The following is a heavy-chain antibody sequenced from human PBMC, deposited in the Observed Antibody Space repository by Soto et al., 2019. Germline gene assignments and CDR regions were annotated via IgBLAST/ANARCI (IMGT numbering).Heavy chain of an antibody. CDR2: IYYSGNT. CDR1: GDSVTSGDYY. D-gene: IGHD5-18*01. CDR3: ARIPVDTYMTYWFDT. V-gene: IGHV4-61*08. J-gene: IGHJ5*01. Sequence: SETLSLTCTVSGDSVTSGDYYWSWIRQPPGKGLEWIGYIYYSGNTNYSPFLKSRVAISLDTSHNQFSLKLSSVTAADTAVYFCARIPVDTYMTYWFDTWGQGTLVTVSS.